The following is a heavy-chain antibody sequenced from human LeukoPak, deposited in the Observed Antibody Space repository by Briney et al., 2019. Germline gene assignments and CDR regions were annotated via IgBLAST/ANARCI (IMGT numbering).Heavy chain of an antibody. V-gene: IGHV4-59*01. CDR1: GGSISSYY. J-gene: IGHJ4*02. Sequence: SETLSLTCTVSGGSISSYYWSWIRQPPGKGLEWIGYIYYSGSTNYNPSLKSRVTISVDTSKNQFSLKLSSVTAADTAVYYCARGRIGYSSGWTDYWGQGTLVTVSS. D-gene: IGHD6-19*01. CDR3: ARGRIGYSSGWTDY. CDR2: IYYSGST.